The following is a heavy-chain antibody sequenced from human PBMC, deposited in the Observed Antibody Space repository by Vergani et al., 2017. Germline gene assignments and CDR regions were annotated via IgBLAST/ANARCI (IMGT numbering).Heavy chain of an antibody. CDR3: ARDFKRIWFGEFPPRYGMDV. CDR2: ISYDGSNK. V-gene: IGHV3-30*14. Sequence: QVQLVESGGGVVQPGRSLRLSCAASGFTFSSYAMHWVRQAPGKGLEWVAVISYDGSNKYYADSVKGRFTISRHNSKNTLYLQMNSLRAEDTAVYYCARDFKRIWFGEFPPRYGMDVWGQGP. D-gene: IGHD3-10*01. CDR1: GFTFSSYA. J-gene: IGHJ6*02.